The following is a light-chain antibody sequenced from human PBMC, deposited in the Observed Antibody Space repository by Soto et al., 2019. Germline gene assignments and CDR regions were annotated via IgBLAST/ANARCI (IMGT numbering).Light chain of an antibody. CDR3: QQRRNWQVT. Sequence: EIGLTHSPGTLSLSPWEIATLSCRASQSVTSNYLAWYQQKPGQAPRLLVYGASSRATGISDRFSGSGSGTDFTLTISSLEPEDFAVYYCQQRRNWQVTFGQGTRLEIK. J-gene: IGKJ5*01. CDR1: QSVTSNY. CDR2: GAS. V-gene: IGKV3D-20*02.